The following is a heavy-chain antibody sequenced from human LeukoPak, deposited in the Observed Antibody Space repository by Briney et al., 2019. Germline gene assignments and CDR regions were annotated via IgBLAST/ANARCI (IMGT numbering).Heavy chain of an antibody. Sequence: GGSLRLSCAASGFTFDDYAMHWVRQAPGKGLVWVSRINSGGSSTSYADSVKGRFTISRDNAKNTLYLQMNSLRAEDTAVYYCARAPIAAAGTLAVYRYWGQGTLVTVSS. J-gene: IGHJ4*02. CDR1: GFTFDDYA. D-gene: IGHD6-13*01. V-gene: IGHV3-74*01. CDR2: INSGGSST. CDR3: ARAPIAAAGTLAVYRY.